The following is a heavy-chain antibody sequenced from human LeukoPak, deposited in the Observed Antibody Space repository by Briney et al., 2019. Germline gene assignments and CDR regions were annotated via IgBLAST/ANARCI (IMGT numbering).Heavy chain of an antibody. CDR2: INQDSSEK. J-gene: IGHJ4*02. CDR3: ARNLDYFDY. D-gene: IGHD2-2*03. V-gene: IGHV3-7*01. Sequence: GGSLRLSCAASGITFSNYWMSWVRQAPGKGLEWVANINQDSSEKYYVDSVKGRFTISRDNAKNSLYLQMNSLRAEDTAVYYCARNLDYFDYWGQGTLVTVSS. CDR1: GITFSNYW.